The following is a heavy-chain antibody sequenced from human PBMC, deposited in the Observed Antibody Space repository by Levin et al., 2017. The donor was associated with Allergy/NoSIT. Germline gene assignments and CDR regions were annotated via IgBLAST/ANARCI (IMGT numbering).Heavy chain of an antibody. V-gene: IGHV3-7*01. D-gene: IGHD3-10*01. J-gene: IGHJ4*02. CDR3: AGSGRWSDDILFEY. CDR1: GFTFSRSW. CDR2: IKQDGSEK. Sequence: GGSLRLSCAASGFTFSRSWMNWVRQAPGKGLEWVANIKQDGSEKKYVDSVEGRFTISRDNAKNSLYLQMNSLRAEDTAVYYCAGSGRWSDDILFEYWGQGRVVTVSS.